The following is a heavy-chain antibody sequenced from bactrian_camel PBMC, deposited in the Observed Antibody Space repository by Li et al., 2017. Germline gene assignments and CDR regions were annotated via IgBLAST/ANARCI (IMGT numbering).Heavy chain of an antibody. Sequence: VQLVESGGGYEQPGGSLRLSCAASGFTFSSTGMSWVRQAPGKGLEWVSSIYSDGSREVYSSFVKGRFAISKDNAENTVYLQMNSLKSEDTALYYCATCSPTETQYSDSDHWGHGTQVTVS. D-gene: IGHD4*01. CDR2: IYSDGSR. J-gene: IGHJ4*01. CDR1: GFTFSSTG. V-gene: IGHV3S10*01. CDR3: ATCSPTETQYSDSDH.